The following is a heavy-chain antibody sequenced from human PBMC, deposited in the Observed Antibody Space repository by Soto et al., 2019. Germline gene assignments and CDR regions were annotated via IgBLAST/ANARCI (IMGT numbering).Heavy chain of an antibody. J-gene: IGHJ6*02. CDR2: ISYDGKNK. D-gene: IGHD2-15*01. CDR1: GFTFSNYA. V-gene: IGHV3-30*04. Sequence: QVQLVESGGGVVQPGRSLRLSCAASGFTFSNYAMYWVRQAPGKGLEWVAVISYDGKNKYYADSVKGRFNISRDNSKNTLYLQMNSLTAEDTAVYYCARAGCDGGTCYTLVGLRYGMDVWGQGTTVTVSS. CDR3: ARAGCDGGTCYTLVGLRYGMDV.